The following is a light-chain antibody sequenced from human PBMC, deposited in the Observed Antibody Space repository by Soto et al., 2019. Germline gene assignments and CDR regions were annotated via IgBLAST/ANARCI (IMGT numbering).Light chain of an antibody. CDR1: QSISSW. CDR3: QQYSTYSRT. Sequence: IQMTQSPSTLSASVGDRVTITCRASQSISSWLAWYQQKPGKAPNLLIYKASSLEGGVPSRFSGSGSGTEFTLTISSLQPDDFATYYCQQYSTYSRTFGQGTRVEIK. J-gene: IGKJ1*01. V-gene: IGKV1-5*03. CDR2: KAS.